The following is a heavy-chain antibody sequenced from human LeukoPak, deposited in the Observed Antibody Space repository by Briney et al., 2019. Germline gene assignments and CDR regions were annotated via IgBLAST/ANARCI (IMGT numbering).Heavy chain of an antibody. CDR3: ARGPYYDFWSGYYFGYGMDV. J-gene: IGHJ6*02. CDR1: GYTFTSYD. D-gene: IGHD3-3*01. Sequence: GASVKVSCKASGYTFTSYDINWVRQATGQGLEWMGWMNPNSGNTGYAQKFQGRVTMTRNTSISTAYMELSSLRSEDTAVYYCARGPYYDFWSGYYFGYGMDVWGQGTTVTVSS. CDR2: MNPNSGNT. V-gene: IGHV1-8*01.